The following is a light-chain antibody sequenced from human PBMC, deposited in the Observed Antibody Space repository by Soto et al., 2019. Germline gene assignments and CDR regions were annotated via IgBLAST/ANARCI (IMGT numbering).Light chain of an antibody. CDR2: NAS. V-gene: IGKV1-5*03. J-gene: IGKJ2*01. Sequence: DIQMTQSPSTLSASVGDRVTITCRASQSISSWLAWYQQKPGKAPKLLIYNASSLEGGVPSRFSGSGSGTEFTLTISSLQPDDFATYYCQHYNSSFGQGTKLEIK. CDR3: QHYNSS. CDR1: QSISSW.